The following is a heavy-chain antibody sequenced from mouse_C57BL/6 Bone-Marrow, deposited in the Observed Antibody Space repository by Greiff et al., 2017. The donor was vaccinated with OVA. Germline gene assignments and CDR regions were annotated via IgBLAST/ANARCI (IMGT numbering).Heavy chain of an antibody. J-gene: IGHJ2*01. V-gene: IGHV1-42*01. CDR3: ARCHGGVYFDY. Sequence: VQLKESGPELVKPGASVKISCKASGYSFTGYYMNWVKQSPEKSLEWIGEINPSTGGTTYNQKFKAKATLTVDKSSSTAYMQLKSLTSEDSAVYYCARCHGGVYFDYWGQGTTLTVSS. D-gene: IGHD6-1*01. CDR1: GYSFTGYY. CDR2: INPSTGGT.